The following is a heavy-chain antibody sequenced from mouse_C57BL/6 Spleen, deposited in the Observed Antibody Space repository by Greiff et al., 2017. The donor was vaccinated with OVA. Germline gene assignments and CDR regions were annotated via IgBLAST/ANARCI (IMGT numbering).Heavy chain of an antibody. Sequence: VKLQESGAELARPGASVKLSCKASGYTFTSYGISWVKQRTGQGLEWIGEIYPRSGNTYYNEKFKGKATLTADKSSSTAYMELRSLTSEDSAVYFCAKRTWDQGYFDYWGQGTTLTVSS. CDR2: IYPRSGNT. CDR3: AKRTWDQGYFDY. D-gene: IGHD4-1*01. J-gene: IGHJ2*01. CDR1: GYTFTSYG. V-gene: IGHV1-81*01.